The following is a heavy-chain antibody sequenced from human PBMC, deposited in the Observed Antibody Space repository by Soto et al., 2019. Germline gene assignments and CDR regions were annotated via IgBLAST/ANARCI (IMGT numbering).Heavy chain of an antibody. Sequence: EKQLVESGGALAQPGGSLRLSCVGSGFTFSIYALTWVRQAPGKGLEWVSLITNNGDTTFFGDSVKGRFSISRDNSKNTLYLQLEILRAEDTAVYYCAVSAGYGGAFDVWGQGTMVAVSS. J-gene: IGHJ3*01. CDR3: AVSAGYGGAFDV. D-gene: IGHD5-12*01. CDR2: ITNNGDTT. V-gene: IGHV3-23*04. CDR1: GFTFSIYA.